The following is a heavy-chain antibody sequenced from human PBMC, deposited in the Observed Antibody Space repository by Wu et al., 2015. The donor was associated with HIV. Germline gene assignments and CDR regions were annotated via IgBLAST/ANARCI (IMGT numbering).Heavy chain of an antibody. CDR1: GYTFNDYY. D-gene: IGHD3-9*01. Sequence: QVQLVQSGAEVKKPGASMKVSCKASGYTFNDYYIQWVRQAPGQGLEWMGWINPNSGGTNYAQNFEDRVTMTRDTSITTAYMELSSLRSDDTAVYYCARDKRGYDVLTGYYIYFDYWGQGXWSRLL. J-gene: IGHJ4*02. V-gene: IGHV1-2*02. CDR3: ARDKRGYDVLTGYYIYFDY. CDR2: INPNSGGT.